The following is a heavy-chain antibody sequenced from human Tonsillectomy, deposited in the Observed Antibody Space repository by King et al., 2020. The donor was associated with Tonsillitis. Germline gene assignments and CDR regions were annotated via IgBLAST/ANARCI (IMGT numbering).Heavy chain of an antibody. Sequence: VQLQESGPGLVKPSETLSLTCTVSGGSISSYYWSWIRQPAGKGLEWIGRIYTSGSTNYKLSLKSRVTMSVDTSKNQFSRKLSSVTAADTAVYYCAREFQSSRPLDYWGQGTLVTVSS. CDR3: AREFQSSRPLDY. D-gene: IGHD6-13*01. CDR1: GGSISSYY. V-gene: IGHV4-4*07. CDR2: IYTSGST. J-gene: IGHJ4*02.